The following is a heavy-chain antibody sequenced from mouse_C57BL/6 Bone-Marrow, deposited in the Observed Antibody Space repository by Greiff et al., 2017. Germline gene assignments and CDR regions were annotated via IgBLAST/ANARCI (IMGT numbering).Heavy chain of an antibody. CDR2: IDPSDSYT. D-gene: IGHD2-2*01. V-gene: IGHV1-50*01. Sequence: QVQLQQPGAELVKPGASVKLSCKASGYTFTSYWMQWVKQRPGQGLEWIGEIDPSDSYTNYNQKFKGKATLTVDTSSSTAYMQLSSLPSTDSAVDYCAREGGWLYYFDYWGQGTTLTVSS. J-gene: IGHJ2*01. CDR3: AREGGWLYYFDY. CDR1: GYTFTSYW.